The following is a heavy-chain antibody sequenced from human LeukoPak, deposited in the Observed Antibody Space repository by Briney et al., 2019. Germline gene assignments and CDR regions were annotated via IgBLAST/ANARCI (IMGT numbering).Heavy chain of an antibody. CDR1: GFTFSSYS. J-gene: IGHJ4*02. CDR3: AKDRSRSYSSFDS. D-gene: IGHD6-19*01. CDR2: IYHGGST. V-gene: IGHV3-53*01. Sequence: PGGSLRLSCAASGFTFSSYSMNWVRQAPGKGLEWVSVIYHGGSTDYADSVKGRFTISRDNSKNSLYLQMNSLRTEDTAFYYCAKDRSRSYSSFDSWGQGTLVTVSS.